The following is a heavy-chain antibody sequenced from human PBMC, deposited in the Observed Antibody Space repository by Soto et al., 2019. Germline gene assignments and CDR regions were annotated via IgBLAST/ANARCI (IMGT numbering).Heavy chain of an antibody. CDR3: AGDLRYLSGTYYGDDFDI. D-gene: IGHD3-10*01. Sequence: QVQLVQSGAEVKKPGASVKVSCKASGYSFTNYGISWVRQAPGQGLEWMGWISAYNGNTYYAQRLQGRVTITTDTHTTTSYIELRSLRSDDTAVYYCAGDLRYLSGTYYGDDFDIWGQGTMVTVSS. V-gene: IGHV1-18*01. CDR2: ISAYNGNT. CDR1: GYSFTNYG. J-gene: IGHJ3*02.